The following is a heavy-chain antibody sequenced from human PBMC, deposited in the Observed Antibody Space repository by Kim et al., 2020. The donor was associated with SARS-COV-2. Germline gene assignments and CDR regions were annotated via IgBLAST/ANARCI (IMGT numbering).Heavy chain of an antibody. J-gene: IGHJ4*02. D-gene: IGHD4-17*01. V-gene: IGHV4-59*01. CDR3: ATSRDYGGNSEYYFDY. Sequence: SLKSRVTISVDTAKNQFSLRLSSVTAADTAVYYCATSRDYGGNSEYYFDYWGQGTLVTVSS.